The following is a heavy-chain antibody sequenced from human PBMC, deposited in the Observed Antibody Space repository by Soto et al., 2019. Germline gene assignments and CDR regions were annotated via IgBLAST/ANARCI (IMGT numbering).Heavy chain of an antibody. J-gene: IGHJ3*02. V-gene: IGHV3-30-3*01. CDR2: ISYDGSNK. CDR3: ARDGGATTDDGFDI. D-gene: IGHD1-26*01. CDR1: GFTFSSYT. Sequence: QVQLVESGGGVVQPGRSLRLSCAASGFTFSSYTMHWVRQAPGKGLEWVAVISYDGSNKYYADSVKGRFTISRDNSKNTLYLQMNSLRAEDTAVYYCARDGGATTDDGFDICGQGTMVTVSS.